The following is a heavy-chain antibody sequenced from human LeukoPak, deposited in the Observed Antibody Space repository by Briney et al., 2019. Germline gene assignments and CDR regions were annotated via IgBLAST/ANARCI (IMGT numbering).Heavy chain of an antibody. V-gene: IGHV3-30*18. CDR1: GFSFSTYG. CDR2: ISYDGSDK. Sequence: GGSLRLSCAASGFSFSTYGMHWVRQAPGKGLEWVTVISYDGSDKYYADSVKGRFTISRDNSRNTLYLQMNSLRVEDTAVYYCAKEVGTFTLDYWGQGTLVTVSS. J-gene: IGHJ4*02. CDR3: AKEVGTFTLDY. D-gene: IGHD1-26*01.